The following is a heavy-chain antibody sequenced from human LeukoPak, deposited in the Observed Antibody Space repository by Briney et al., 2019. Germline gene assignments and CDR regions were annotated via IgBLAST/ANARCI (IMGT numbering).Heavy chain of an antibody. CDR2: IYYSGST. D-gene: IGHD3-22*01. CDR3: ARESYYYDSSPAGVAFDI. CDR1: GGSISSYY. V-gene: IGHV4-59*01. J-gene: IGHJ3*02. Sequence: PSETLSLTCTVSGGSISSYYWSWIRQPPGKGLEWIGYIYYSGSTNYNPSLKNRVTISVDTSKNQFSLKLSSVTAADTAVYYCARESYYYDSSPAGVAFDIWGQGTMVTVSS.